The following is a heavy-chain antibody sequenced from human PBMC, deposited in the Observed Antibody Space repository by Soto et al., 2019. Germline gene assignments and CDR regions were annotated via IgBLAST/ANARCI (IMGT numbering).Heavy chain of an antibody. CDR3: ARGQRFSDWFDP. V-gene: IGHV4-4*07. CDR2: IYSSGNT. CDR1: GGTISGYY. J-gene: IGHJ5*02. D-gene: IGHD3-3*01. Sequence: SETLSLTCSVYGGTISGYYWTWIRQPAGKGLEWIGRIYSSGNTKYNPSLQSRVTMSLDTSNNQFSLRLTSVTAADTAVYYCARGQRFSDWFDPWGQGTLVTVSS.